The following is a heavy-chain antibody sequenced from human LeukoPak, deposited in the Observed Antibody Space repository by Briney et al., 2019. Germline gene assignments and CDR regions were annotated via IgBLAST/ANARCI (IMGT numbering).Heavy chain of an antibody. CDR1: GFTFSDHY. Sequence: GGSLRLSCAASGFTFSDHYMDWVRQAPGKGLEWVGRIRNKVTSYTTEYAASVRGRFTVSRDDSKNSLYLQMNSLKTEDTAVYYCASWVDCSRASCYNRAFVIWGQGTMVTVSS. CDR3: ASWVDCSRASCYNRAFVI. J-gene: IGHJ3*02. V-gene: IGHV3-72*01. CDR2: IRNKVTSYTT. D-gene: IGHD2-2*02.